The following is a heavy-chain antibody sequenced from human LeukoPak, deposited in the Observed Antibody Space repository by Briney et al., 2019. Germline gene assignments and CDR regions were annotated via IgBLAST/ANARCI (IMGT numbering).Heavy chain of an antibody. Sequence: SGPTLVNPTQTLXLTCTFSGFSLSTSGMCVSWIRGPPGKALEWLARIDRDDDRYYSTSLKTRLTISKHTCKNPVVLTMTNMDPVDTATYYCARIAVGATYYFDYWGQGTLVTVSS. CDR3: ARIAVGATYYFDY. V-gene: IGHV2-70*11. CDR1: GFSLSTSGMC. J-gene: IGHJ4*02. CDR2: IDRDDDR. D-gene: IGHD1-26*01.